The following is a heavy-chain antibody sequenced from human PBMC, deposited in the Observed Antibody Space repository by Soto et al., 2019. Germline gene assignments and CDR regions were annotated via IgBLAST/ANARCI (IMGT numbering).Heavy chain of an antibody. D-gene: IGHD3-10*01. CDR1: GYSFTSYW. J-gene: IGHJ4*02. CDR3: ARRDYGSGSYPSHFDY. V-gene: IGHV5-51*01. CDR2: IYPGDSDS. Sequence: EVQLVQSGAEVKKPGESLKISCKGSGYSFTSYWIGWVRQMPGKGLEWMGIIYPGDSDSTYSPSFQGQVTISADKSISTAYLQWSSLKASDTAMYYCARRDYGSGSYPSHFDYWGQGTLVTVSS.